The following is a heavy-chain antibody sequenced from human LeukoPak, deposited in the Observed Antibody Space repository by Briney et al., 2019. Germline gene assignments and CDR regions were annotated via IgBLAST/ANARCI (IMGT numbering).Heavy chain of an antibody. CDR2: ISSSSSYI. Sequence: PGGSLRLSCAASGFTFSSYSMNWVRQAPGKGLEWVSSISSSSSYIYYADSVKGRFTISRDNAKNSLYLQMNSLRAEDTAVYYCARAHIAVAAFDYWGQGTLVTVSS. CDR3: ARAHIAVAAFDY. V-gene: IGHV3-21*01. D-gene: IGHD6-19*01. CDR1: GFTFSSYS. J-gene: IGHJ4*02.